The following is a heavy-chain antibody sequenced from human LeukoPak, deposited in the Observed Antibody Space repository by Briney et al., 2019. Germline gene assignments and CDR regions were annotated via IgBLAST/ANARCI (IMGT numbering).Heavy chain of an antibody. V-gene: IGHV4-59*08. CDR1: GGSISSYY. CDR2: IFYSGST. J-gene: IGHJ4*02. Sequence: PSETLSLTCTVSGGSISSYYWSWIRQSPGKGLEWIGYIFYSGSTEYNPSLRSRVIISIDTSKSQFSLSLSSATAADTAVYYCATYSYSYRGGDYWGQGALVTVSS. CDR3: ATYSYSYRGGDY. D-gene: IGHD3-16*02.